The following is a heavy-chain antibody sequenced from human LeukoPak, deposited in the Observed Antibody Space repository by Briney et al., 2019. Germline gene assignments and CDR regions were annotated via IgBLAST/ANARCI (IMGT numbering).Heavy chain of an antibody. CDR3: ARGSWATVTIAGPHDY. J-gene: IGHJ4*02. CDR2: INPNSGGT. V-gene: IGHV1-2*02. D-gene: IGHD4-17*01. Sequence: ASVKVSCKASGYTFTDYHIHWVRQAPGQGLEWMGWINPNSGGTNYAQNFQGRVTMTRDMSISTAYMEVSRLRSDDTAIYYCARGSWATVTIAGPHDYWGQGTLVTVSS. CDR1: GYTFTDYH.